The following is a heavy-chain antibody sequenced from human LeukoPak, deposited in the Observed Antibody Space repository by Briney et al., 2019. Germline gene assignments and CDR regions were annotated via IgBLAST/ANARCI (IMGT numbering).Heavy chain of an antibody. CDR1: GFTFNNFA. Sequence: GGSLRLSCAASGFTFNNFAMSWVRQAPGRGLEWVSAISDSGDKTFYADSVKGRFTISRDNARNSLYLQMNSLRADDTAIYYCARTLYESSGYRRNVFDVWGQGTMVIVPS. CDR2: ISDSGDKT. V-gene: IGHV3-23*01. CDR3: ARTLYESSGYRRNVFDV. D-gene: IGHD3-22*01. J-gene: IGHJ3*01.